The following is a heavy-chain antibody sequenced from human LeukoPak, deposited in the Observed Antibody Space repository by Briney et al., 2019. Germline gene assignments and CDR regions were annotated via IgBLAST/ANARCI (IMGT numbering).Heavy chain of an antibody. V-gene: IGHV1-2*06. CDR3: AGVYCSGGSCYSALDY. Sequence: ASVKVSCKASGYTFTGYYMHWVRQAPGQGLDWMGRINPNSGGTNYAQKFQGRVTMTRDTSISTAYMELSRLRSDDTAVYYCAGVYCSGGSCYSALDYWGQGTLVTVSS. J-gene: IGHJ4*02. CDR1: GYTFTGYY. CDR2: INPNSGGT. D-gene: IGHD2-15*01.